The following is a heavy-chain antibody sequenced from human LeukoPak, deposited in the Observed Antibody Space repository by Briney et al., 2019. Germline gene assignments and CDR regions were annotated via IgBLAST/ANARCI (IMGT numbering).Heavy chain of an antibody. Sequence: PSETLSLTCAVSGYSISSGYYWGWIRQPPGKGLEWIGSIYHSGSTYYNPSLKSRVTISVDTSKNQFSLKLSSVTAADTAVYYCARLLAAAGNIGWYFDLGGRGTLVTVSS. CDR2: IYHSGST. V-gene: IGHV4-38-2*01. CDR1: GYSISSGYY. J-gene: IGHJ2*01. D-gene: IGHD6-13*01. CDR3: ARLLAAAGNIGWYFDL.